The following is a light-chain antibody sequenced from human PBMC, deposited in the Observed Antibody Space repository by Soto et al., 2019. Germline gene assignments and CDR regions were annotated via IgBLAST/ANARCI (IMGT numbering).Light chain of an antibody. CDR1: QSVSSIY. CDR3: QQYDSSPT. V-gene: IGKV3-20*01. J-gene: IGKJ1*01. Sequence: EIVLTQSPGTLSLSPGERATLSCRASQSVSSIYLAWYQQKPGQAPRLLIYGASSRATGIPDRFSGSGSGTDFTLTISRLEPEDFAVYYCQQYDSSPTCGQGTKVEIK. CDR2: GAS.